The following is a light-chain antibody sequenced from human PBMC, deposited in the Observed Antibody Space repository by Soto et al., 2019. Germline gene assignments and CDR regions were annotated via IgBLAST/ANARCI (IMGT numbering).Light chain of an antibody. CDR1: QIVSDNY. Sequence: EIVLTHSPGTLSLSPCERAALSYSASQIVSDNYLAWHQQKPGQAPRLVVYGASSRATGVPDRFSASGSGTDFTLTISRLEPKDFAVYYCQQYAKAPLTFGQGTKVDIK. CDR2: GAS. CDR3: QQYAKAPLT. J-gene: IGKJ1*01. V-gene: IGKV3-20*01.